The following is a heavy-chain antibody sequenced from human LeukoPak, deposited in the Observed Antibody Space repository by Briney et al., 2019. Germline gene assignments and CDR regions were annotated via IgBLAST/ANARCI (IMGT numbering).Heavy chain of an antibody. CDR1: GGSISSSSYY. J-gene: IGHJ4*02. CDR2: IYYSGST. V-gene: IGHV4-39*07. D-gene: IGHD2-15*01. CDR3: ARARPRYCSGGSCYSDFDY. Sequence: PSETLSLTCTVSGGSISSSSYYWGWIRQPPGKGLEWIGSIYYSGSTYYNPSLKSRVTISVDTSKNQFSLKLSSVTAADTAVYYCARARPRYCSGGSCYSDFDYWGQGTLVTVSS.